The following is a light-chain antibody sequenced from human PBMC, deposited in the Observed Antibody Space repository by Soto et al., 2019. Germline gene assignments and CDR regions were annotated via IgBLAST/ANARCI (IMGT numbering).Light chain of an antibody. CDR1: QSVSSN. CDR3: QQYDNWPIT. Sequence: EIVMTQSPATLSVSPGERATLSCRASQSVSSNLAWYQQKPGQAPRLLIYGASTRATGIPARFSGSGSGTEFTLTISSLKSEDFAVFYCQQYDNWPITFVQGTRLEIK. CDR2: GAS. V-gene: IGKV3-15*01. J-gene: IGKJ5*01.